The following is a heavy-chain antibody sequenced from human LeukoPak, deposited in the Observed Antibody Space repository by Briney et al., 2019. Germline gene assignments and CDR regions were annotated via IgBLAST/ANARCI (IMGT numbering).Heavy chain of an antibody. D-gene: IGHD2-2*01. CDR3: ARVTSRPRPRYFDL. CDR2: IYHSGST. J-gene: IGHJ2*01. Sequence: SETLSLTCAVSGGSISSSNWWSWVRQPPGKGLEWIGEIYHSGSTNYNPSLKSRVTISVGKSKNQFSLKLSSVTAADTAVYYCARVTSRPRPRYFDLRGRGTLVTVSS. V-gene: IGHV4-4*02. CDR1: GGSISSSNW.